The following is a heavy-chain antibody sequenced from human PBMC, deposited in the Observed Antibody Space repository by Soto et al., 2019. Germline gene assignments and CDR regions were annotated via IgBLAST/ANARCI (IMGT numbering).Heavy chain of an antibody. CDR2: INAFNGNT. V-gene: IGHV1-18*01. Sequence: QVQLVQSGAEVKKPGASVKVSCKASGYTYISYGISWVRQAPGQGLEWMGWINAFNGNTNYAQKLQGRVTMTRDTSTSTAYMELRSLRSDDTAVYYCARDPVAGTYFDYWGQGTLVTVSS. CDR3: ARDPVAGTYFDY. J-gene: IGHJ4*02. D-gene: IGHD6-19*01. CDR1: GYTYISYG.